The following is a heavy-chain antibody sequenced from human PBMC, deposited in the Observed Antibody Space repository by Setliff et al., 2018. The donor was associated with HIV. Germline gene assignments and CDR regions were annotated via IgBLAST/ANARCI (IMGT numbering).Heavy chain of an antibody. CDR1: GYTFRNYD. D-gene: IGHD3-22*01. CDR3: AREWGYDSSGYPLLHFDY. V-gene: IGHV1-8*02. Sequence: ASVKVSCKASGYTFRNYDINWVRQATGQGLEWMGWMNPNSGNTGYSQKFQGRLTMTRNTSISTAYMELSSLTSEDTAVYYCAREWGYDSSGYPLLHFDYWGQGTLVTVSS. J-gene: IGHJ4*02. CDR2: MNPNSGNT.